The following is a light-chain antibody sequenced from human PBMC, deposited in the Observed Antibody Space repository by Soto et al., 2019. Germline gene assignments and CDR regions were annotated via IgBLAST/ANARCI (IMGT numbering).Light chain of an antibody. V-gene: IGKV3-20*01. CDR1: QSVTSSY. CDR3: QQYDSSLLT. J-gene: IGKJ4*01. CDR2: GAS. Sequence: EIVLTQSPGTLSLSPGQRATLSCRASQSVTSSYLAWYQQKPGQGPRLLIYGASSRAIGIPDRFSGSGSGTDFTLTINRLEPEDFAVYFCQQYDSSLLTCGGGNKVEIK.